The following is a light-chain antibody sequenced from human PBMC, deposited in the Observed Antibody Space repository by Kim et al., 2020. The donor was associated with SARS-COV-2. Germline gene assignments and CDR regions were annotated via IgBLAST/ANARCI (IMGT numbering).Light chain of an antibody. CDR2: GAS. J-gene: IGKJ2*01. V-gene: IGKV3-20*01. CDR3: HQYSESPHT. Sequence: EIVLTQSPGTLSLSPGEGTTLSCRASQSVSSNHFVWYQQKPGQAPRLLIYGASIRATGIPDRFSGSGSGTDFTLTISRLQPEDFAVYFCHQYSESPHTLGQGTKLEI. CDR1: QSVSSNH.